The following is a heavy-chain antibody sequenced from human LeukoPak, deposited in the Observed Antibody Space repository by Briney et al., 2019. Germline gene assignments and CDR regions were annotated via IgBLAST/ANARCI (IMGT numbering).Heavy chain of an antibody. CDR3: ARDPYYAESGDP. D-gene: IGHD3-3*01. CDR1: GFTVSSHY. Sequence: PGESLRLSCAASGFTVSSHYMTWVRQAPGKGLEYVSIIYSDGNTHYPDSVKGRFTLSRDNSKNTLYLQMNSLRAEDTAVYYCARDPYYAESGDPWGQGTLVTVSS. J-gene: IGHJ5*02. V-gene: IGHV3-53*01. CDR2: IYSDGNT.